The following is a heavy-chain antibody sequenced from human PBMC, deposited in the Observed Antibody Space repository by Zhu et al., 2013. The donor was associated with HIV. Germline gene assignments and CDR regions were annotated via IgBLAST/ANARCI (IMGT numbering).Heavy chain of an antibody. D-gene: IGHD3-16*01. CDR3: ARGRNGGTEFDY. Sequence: QVQLQQWGAGLLRPSETLSLTCAVYGGSFSGYYWSWIRQPPGKGLEWIGEINHSGSTNYNPSLKSRVTISVDTSKNQFSLKVDSVTAADTAVYFCARGRNGGTEFDYWGQGTLVAVSS. CDR1: GGSFSGYY. J-gene: IGHJ4*02. V-gene: IGHV4-34*01. CDR2: INHSGST.